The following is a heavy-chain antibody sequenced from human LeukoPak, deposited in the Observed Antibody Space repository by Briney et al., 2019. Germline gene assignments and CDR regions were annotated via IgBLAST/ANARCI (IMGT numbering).Heavy chain of an antibody. V-gene: IGHV3-48*03. J-gene: IGHJ4*02. D-gene: IGHD1-26*01. Sequence: GGSLRLSWAASGFTFSGYEMNWVRQAPGKGLEWLSYISVSGSAIYYADSVRGRFTISRDNAKNSLYLQMNSLRAEDTAVYYCARATISGTYYRTGFDYWGLGTLVTVSS. CDR3: ARATISGTYYRTGFDY. CDR2: ISVSGSAI. CDR1: GFTFSGYE.